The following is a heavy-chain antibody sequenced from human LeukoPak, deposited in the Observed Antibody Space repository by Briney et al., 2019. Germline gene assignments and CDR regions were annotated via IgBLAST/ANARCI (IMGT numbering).Heavy chain of an antibody. CDR1: GGTFSSNA. CDR2: IIPIFGTA. Sequence: ASVKVSCKASGGTFSSNAISWVRQAPGQGLEWMGGIIPIFGTANYAQKFQGRVTITTDESTSTAYMELSSLRSEDTAVYYCARVGANFRAFDIWGQGTMVTVSS. J-gene: IGHJ3*02. D-gene: IGHD4/OR15-4a*01. V-gene: IGHV1-69*05. CDR3: ARVGANFRAFDI.